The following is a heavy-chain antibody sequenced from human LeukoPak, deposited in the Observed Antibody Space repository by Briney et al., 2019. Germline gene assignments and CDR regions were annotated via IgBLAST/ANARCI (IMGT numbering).Heavy chain of an antibody. J-gene: IGHJ5*02. D-gene: IGHD3-3*01. CDR2: IKSDGSST. Sequence: GGSLRLSCAAPGFTLSNHWMHWVRQAPGKGLLWVSRIKSDGSSTTYADSVKGRFTISRDNAKNTLYLQMNSLRAEDTAVYYCTKSDWFYPWGQGTLVTVSS. CDR3: TKSDWFYP. CDR1: GFTLSNHW. V-gene: IGHV3-74*01.